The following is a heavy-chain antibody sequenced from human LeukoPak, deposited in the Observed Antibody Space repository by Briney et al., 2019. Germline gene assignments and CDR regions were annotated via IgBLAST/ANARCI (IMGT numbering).Heavy chain of an antibody. CDR2: ISYDGSNK. D-gene: IGHD3-10*01. J-gene: IGHJ4*02. V-gene: IGHV3-30-3*01. CDR3: ARGGYGSGSYLDY. Sequence: GRSLRLSCAASGFTFSSYAMHWVRQAPGKGLEGVAVISYDGSNKYYADSVKGRFTISRDNSKNTLYLQMNSLRAEDTAVYYCARGGYGSGSYLDYWGQGTLVTVSS. CDR1: GFTFSSYA.